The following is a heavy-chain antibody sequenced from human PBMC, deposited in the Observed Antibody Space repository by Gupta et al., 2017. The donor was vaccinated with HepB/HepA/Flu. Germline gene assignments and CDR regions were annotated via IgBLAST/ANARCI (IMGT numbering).Heavy chain of an antibody. Sequence: EVQLVESGGGLVQPGGSLRLSCEASGFTFSSYWMSWVRQAPGKGLEWVANIKQDGSDIYYVDSVKGRFTISRDNAKNSLYLLMNSLRAEDTAVYYCARHTSGWYIDYWGQGTLVTVSS. CDR2: IKQDGSDI. V-gene: IGHV3-7*01. J-gene: IGHJ4*02. CDR3: ARHTSGWYIDY. CDR1: GFTFSSYW. D-gene: IGHD6-19*01.